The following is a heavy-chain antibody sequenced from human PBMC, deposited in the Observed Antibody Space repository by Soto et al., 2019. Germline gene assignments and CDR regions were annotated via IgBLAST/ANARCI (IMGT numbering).Heavy chain of an antibody. CDR2: IIPILGIA. J-gene: IGHJ3*02. CDR1: GGTFNSNT. V-gene: IGHV1-69*02. CDR3: ASPRYSSSWYAFDI. Sequence: ASVKVSCKASGGTFNSNTISWVRQAPGQGLEWMGRIIPILGIANYAQKFQGRVTITADKSTSTAYMELSSLRSEDTAVYYCASPRYSSSWYAFDIWGQGTMVTVSS. D-gene: IGHD6-13*01.